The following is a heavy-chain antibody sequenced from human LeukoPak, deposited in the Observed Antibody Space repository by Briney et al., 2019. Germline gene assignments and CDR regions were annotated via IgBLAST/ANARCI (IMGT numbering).Heavy chain of an antibody. CDR1: GGTFGSYA. D-gene: IGHD6-13*01. CDR3: ARDRGMGGSSWYLSTFDY. CDR2: IIPIFGTA. Sequence: SVKVSCKASGGTFGSYAISWVRQAPGQGLEWMGGIIPIFGTANYAQKFQGRVTITADESTSTAYMELSSLRSEDTAVYYCARDRGMGGSSWYLSTFDYWGQGTLVTVSS. V-gene: IGHV1-69*13. J-gene: IGHJ4*02.